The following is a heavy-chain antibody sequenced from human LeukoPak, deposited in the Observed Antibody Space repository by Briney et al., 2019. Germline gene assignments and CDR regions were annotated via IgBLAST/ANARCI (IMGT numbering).Heavy chain of an antibody. J-gene: IGHJ4*02. CDR3: AKDLGTRGWYCDY. CDR1: GFTFSSYA. D-gene: IGHD6-19*01. CDR2: ISDRST. Sequence: GGSLRLSCAASGFTFSSYAMSWVRQAPGKGLEWVSAISDRSTYYADSVKGRFTVSRDNSKNTLHLQMNSLRVEDTAVYYCAKDLGTRGWYCDYWGQGTLVTVSS. V-gene: IGHV3-23*05.